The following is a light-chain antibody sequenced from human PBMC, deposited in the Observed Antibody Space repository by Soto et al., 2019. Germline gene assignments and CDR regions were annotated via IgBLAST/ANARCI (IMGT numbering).Light chain of an antibody. Sequence: DIQMTQSPSTLSASVGDRVTITCRASQSISSWLAWYQQKPGKVPKLLIYKAYSLESGVPSRFSGSGSGTEFTLTISSLQPDDFATYYCQQNNSNPLTFGGGTKVEIK. CDR1: QSISSW. CDR3: QQNNSNPLT. V-gene: IGKV1-5*03. J-gene: IGKJ4*01. CDR2: KAY.